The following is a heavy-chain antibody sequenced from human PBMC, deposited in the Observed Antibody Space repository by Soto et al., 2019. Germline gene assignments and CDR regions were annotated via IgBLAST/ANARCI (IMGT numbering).Heavy chain of an antibody. CDR2: INHSGST. V-gene: IGHV4-34*01. CDR1: GRSFSGYY. CDR3: ARPLRIHYMDV. D-gene: IGHD2-15*01. J-gene: IGHJ6*03. Sequence: PSETLSLTCAVYGRSFSGYYWSWIRQPPGKGLEWIGEINHSGSTNYNPSLKSRVTISVDTSKNQFSLKLSSVTAADTAVYYCARPLRIHYMDVWGKWTTVTVSS.